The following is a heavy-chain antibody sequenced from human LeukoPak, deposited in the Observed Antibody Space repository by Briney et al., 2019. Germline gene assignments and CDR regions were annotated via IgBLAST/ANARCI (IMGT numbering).Heavy chain of an antibody. J-gene: IGHJ4*02. CDR1: RLTHKIYL. V-gene: IGHV3-30*04. Sequence: PGGSLRLPCGASRLTHKIYLMHGVPYAPGRGGEGGAYIQYHGRKILYAHPVRGRFPIPNENSKNTLYLQMNSLRAEDTAVYYYARGRGYSGYDLPRYFDYWGQGTLVTVSS. D-gene: IGHD5-12*01. CDR3: ARGRGYSGYDLPRYFDY. CDR2: IQYHGRKI.